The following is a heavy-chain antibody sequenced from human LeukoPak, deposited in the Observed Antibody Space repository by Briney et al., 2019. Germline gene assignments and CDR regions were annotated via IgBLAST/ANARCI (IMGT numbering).Heavy chain of an antibody. CDR2: INAGNGNT. J-gene: IGHJ4*02. CDR3: AAAVAGTLKLDY. D-gene: IGHD6-19*01. V-gene: IGHV1-3*03. Sequence: ASVKVSCKASGYTFTSYAMHWVRQAPGQRLEWMGWINAGNGNTKYSQEFQGRVTITRDTSASTAYMELSSLRSEDMAVYYCAAAVAGTLKLDYWGQGTLVTVSS. CDR1: GYTFTSYA.